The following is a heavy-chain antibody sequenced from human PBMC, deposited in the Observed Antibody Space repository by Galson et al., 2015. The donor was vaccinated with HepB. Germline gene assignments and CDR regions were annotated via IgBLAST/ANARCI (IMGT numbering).Heavy chain of an antibody. CDR1: GFTFSSYG. Sequence: SLRLSCAASGFTFSSYGMHWVRQAPGKGLEWVAVIWYDGSNKYYADSVKGRFTISRGNSKNTPDLQMNSLRAEDTAVYYCARDSGRVVVNPRLDYWGQGTPVTVSS. CDR3: ARDSGRVVVNPRLDY. CDR2: IWYDGSNK. V-gene: IGHV3-33*08. J-gene: IGHJ4*02. D-gene: IGHD3-22*01.